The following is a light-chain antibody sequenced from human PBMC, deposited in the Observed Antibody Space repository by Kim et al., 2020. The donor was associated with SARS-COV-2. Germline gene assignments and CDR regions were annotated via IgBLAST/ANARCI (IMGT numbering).Light chain of an antibody. J-gene: IGKJ4*01. CDR3: MQSIQFPLT. CDR2: EVT. V-gene: IGKV2D-29*01. Sequence: DIVMTQTPLSLSVTPGQPASISCKSSQSLLHSDGKTYLYWYLQKSGQPPQVLIYEVTNRFSEVPDRFSGSGSGTDFTLKISRVEAEDVGVYYCMQSIQFPLTFGGGTKVDIK. CDR1: QSLLHSDGKTY.